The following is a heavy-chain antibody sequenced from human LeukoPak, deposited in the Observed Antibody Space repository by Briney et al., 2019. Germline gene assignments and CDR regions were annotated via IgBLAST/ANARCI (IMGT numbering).Heavy chain of an antibody. J-gene: IGHJ4*02. D-gene: IGHD5-18*01. CDR3: ARDAGDSYSYETYYFDY. V-gene: IGHV3-48*03. CDR2: ISGSGSTR. CDR1: GFTFSNYE. Sequence: GGSLRLSCAASGFTFSNYEMNWVRQAPGKGLQWVSYISGSGSTRYYADSVRGRFTISRDNAKNSLSLQMNSLTAEDTAVYYCARDAGDSYSYETYYFDYWGQGTLVTVSS.